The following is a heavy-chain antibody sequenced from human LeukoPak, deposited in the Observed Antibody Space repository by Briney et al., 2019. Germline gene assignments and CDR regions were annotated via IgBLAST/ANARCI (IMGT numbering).Heavy chain of an antibody. D-gene: IGHD5-12*01. J-gene: IGHJ4*02. CDR2: IYYSGST. Sequence: SETLSLTCTVSGGSISSYYWSWIRQPPGKGLEWIGYIYYSGSTNYNPSLKSRVTISVDTSKNQFSLKLSSVTAADTAVYYCASSRLRGYFDYWGQGTLSPSPQ. V-gene: IGHV4-59*01. CDR1: GGSISSYY. CDR3: ASSRLRGYFDY.